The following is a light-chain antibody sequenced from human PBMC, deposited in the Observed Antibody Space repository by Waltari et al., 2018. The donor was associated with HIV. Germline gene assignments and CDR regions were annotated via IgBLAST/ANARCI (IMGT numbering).Light chain of an antibody. Sequence: QSALTQPRSVSGSPGQSVTISCTETRSDVGGYNYVSWYQQHPGKAPKVMIYDVSQRPSGVPDRFSGSKSGNTASLTISGLQAEDAADYYCCSYAGSYIWVFGGGTKLTVL. CDR3: CSYAGSYIWV. V-gene: IGLV2-11*01. J-gene: IGLJ3*02. CDR2: DVS. CDR1: RSDVGGYNY.